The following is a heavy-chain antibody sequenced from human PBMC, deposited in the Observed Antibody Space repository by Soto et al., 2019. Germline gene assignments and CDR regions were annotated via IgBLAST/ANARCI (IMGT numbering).Heavy chain of an antibody. Sequence: QVQLVESGGGLVKPGGSLRLSCAASGFTFSDYYMSWIRQAPGKGLEWVSYIRSSGSTIYYAHSVKGRFTISRDNAKNSLYLQMNSLRAEDTAVYYCASKGDCTSTTCYAGGWFDPWGQGTLVTVSS. CDR1: GFTFSDYY. V-gene: IGHV3-11*01. J-gene: IGHJ5*02. D-gene: IGHD2-2*01. CDR2: IRSSGSTI. CDR3: ASKGDCTSTTCYAGGWFDP.